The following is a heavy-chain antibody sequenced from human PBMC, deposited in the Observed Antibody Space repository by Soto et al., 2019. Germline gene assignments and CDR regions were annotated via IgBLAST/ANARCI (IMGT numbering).Heavy chain of an antibody. CDR1: GGSISNYY. CDR2: IHYSGST. Sequence: PSEILSLTCTVFGGSISNYYWSWIRQPPGKGPEWIGYIHYSGSTNYSPFLKSRVTISVDTSKNQFSLKLSSVTAADTAVYYCARVGGINWFDLWGQGTLVTVSS. CDR3: ARVGGINWFDL. V-gene: IGHV4-59*12. J-gene: IGHJ5*02. D-gene: IGHD3-16*01.